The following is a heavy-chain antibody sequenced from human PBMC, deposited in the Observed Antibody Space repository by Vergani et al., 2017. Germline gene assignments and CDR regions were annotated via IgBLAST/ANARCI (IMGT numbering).Heavy chain of an antibody. D-gene: IGHD5-18*01. CDR2: IRNKAYGGTT. Sequence: VQLVESGGNVVQSGTSLRLSCAASGFTFSSYAMTWVRQAPGKGLEWVAFIRNKAYGGTTEYAASVKGRFTISRDDSKRLAYLQLSGLKTEDTAVYFCSRGRGYSFGYSDYWGQGTLVTVSS. J-gene: IGHJ4*02. CDR3: SRGRGYSFGYSDY. CDR1: GFTFSSYA. V-gene: IGHV3-49*04.